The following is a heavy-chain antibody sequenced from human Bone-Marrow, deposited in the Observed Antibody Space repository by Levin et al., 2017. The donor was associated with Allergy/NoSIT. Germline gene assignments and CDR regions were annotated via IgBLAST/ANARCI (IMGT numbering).Heavy chain of an antibody. CDR2: ISSSSSTI. Sequence: GESLKISCAASGFTFSSYSMNWVRQAPGKGLEWVSYISSSSSTIYYADSVKGRFTISRDNAKNSLYLQMNSLRAEDTAVYYCADYRFGVLLRWGQGTLVTVSS. CDR1: GFTFSSYS. J-gene: IGHJ4*02. V-gene: IGHV3-48*04. D-gene: IGHD3-3*01. CDR3: ADYRFGVLLR.